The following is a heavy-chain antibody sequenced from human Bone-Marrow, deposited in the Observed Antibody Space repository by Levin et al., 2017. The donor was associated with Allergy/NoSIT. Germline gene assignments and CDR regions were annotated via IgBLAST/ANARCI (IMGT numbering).Heavy chain of an antibody. V-gene: IGHV3-15*07. J-gene: IGHJ5*02. D-gene: IGHD5-18*01. CDR2: IKSKISGGTT. Sequence: HGESLKISCVASGFTFDDAWMTWVRQAPGKGLEWVGRIKSKISGGTTDYAAPVKGRFTISRDDSKNTLYLQVNSLRAEDTAVYFCTTDARNWETALDTWGQGTLVTVSS. CDR3: TTDARNWETALDT. CDR1: GFTFDDAW.